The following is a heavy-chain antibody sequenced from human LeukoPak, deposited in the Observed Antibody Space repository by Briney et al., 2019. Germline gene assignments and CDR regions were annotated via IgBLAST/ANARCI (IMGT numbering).Heavy chain of an antibody. CDR3: ARVSGGGADYYFDY. CDR1: GGSISSGPYF. CDR2: IYTSGST. D-gene: IGHD1-14*01. V-gene: IGHV4-61*02. J-gene: IGHJ4*02. Sequence: PSETLFLTCSVSGGSISSGPYFWSWIRQPAGKGLEWIGRIYTSGSTNYNPSLKSRVTISVDTSKNQFSLKLSSVTAADTAVYYCARVSGGGADYYFDYWGQGTLVTVSS.